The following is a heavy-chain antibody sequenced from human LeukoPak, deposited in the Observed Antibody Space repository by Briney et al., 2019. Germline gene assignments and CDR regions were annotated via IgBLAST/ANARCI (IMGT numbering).Heavy chain of an antibody. V-gene: IGHV3-30*03. CDR2: ISCDGREK. Sequence: VGSLRLSCVASGFSFYSYDMQWVRQAPGKSLESVAIISCDGREKNYADSVQGRFTLSRDNSNKTVSLQLNSLRAEDTAFCRCARGSRTAALWGEGVRVTVSS. D-gene: IGHD2-2*01. CDR3: ARGSRTAAL. CDR1: GFSFYSYD. J-gene: IGHJ4*02.